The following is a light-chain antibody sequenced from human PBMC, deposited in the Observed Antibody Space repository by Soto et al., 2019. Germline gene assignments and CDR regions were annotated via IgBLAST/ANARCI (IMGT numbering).Light chain of an antibody. CDR2: DAS. J-gene: IGKJ1*01. Sequence: ETMMTQSPDTLSVSLGERATLSCRARQSLRSSLAWYQQKPGQAPRLLIYDASTRATGIPARFSGSGSGTDFTLTISGLQSEDFAVYYCQQYNNWPQTFGQGTQVEIK. CDR3: QQYNNWPQT. CDR1: QSLRSS. V-gene: IGKV3-15*01.